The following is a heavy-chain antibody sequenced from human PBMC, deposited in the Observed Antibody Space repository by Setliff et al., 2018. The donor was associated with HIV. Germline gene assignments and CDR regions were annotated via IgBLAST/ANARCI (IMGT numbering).Heavy chain of an antibody. Sequence: SVKVSCKASGYTFTSYGISWVRQAPGQGLEWMGGIIPIFGTANYAQKFQGRVTITADESTSTAYMELSSLRSEDTAVYYCARGRQEQLVRGAFDIWGQGTMVTVSS. CDR2: IIPIFGTA. J-gene: IGHJ3*02. D-gene: IGHD6-6*01. CDR3: ARGRQEQLVRGAFDI. V-gene: IGHV1-69*13. CDR1: GYTFTSYG.